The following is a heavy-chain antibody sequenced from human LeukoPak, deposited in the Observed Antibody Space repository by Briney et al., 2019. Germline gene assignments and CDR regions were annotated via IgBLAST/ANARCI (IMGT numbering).Heavy chain of an antibody. Sequence: GGSLRLSCVASGFTVSNNHVSWVRQAPGRGLEWVSLIDNVGGTYYADSVKGRFTISRDHSENTLYLQMNSLRAEDTALYYCMGYGGNSFWGQGTLVTVPS. CDR1: GFTVSNNH. J-gene: IGHJ4*02. CDR3: MGYGGNSF. V-gene: IGHV3-66*01. D-gene: IGHD4-23*01. CDR2: IDNVGGT.